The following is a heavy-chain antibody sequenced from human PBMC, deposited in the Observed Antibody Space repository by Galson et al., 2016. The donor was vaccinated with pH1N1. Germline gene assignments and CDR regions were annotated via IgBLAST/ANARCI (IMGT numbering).Heavy chain of an antibody. CDR2: LNPTGGSR. CDR3: LRGRGFDI. CDR1: GYTFTSDF. D-gene: IGHD5-24*01. J-gene: IGHJ3*02. Sequence: SVKVSCKASGYTFTSDFMHWVRQAPGQGLEWMGMLNPTGGSRIYAQKFQGRVTMTRDTSTSTVYMELSSLRSEDCARDNHLRGRGFDIWGQGIMVTVSS. V-gene: IGHV1-46*01.